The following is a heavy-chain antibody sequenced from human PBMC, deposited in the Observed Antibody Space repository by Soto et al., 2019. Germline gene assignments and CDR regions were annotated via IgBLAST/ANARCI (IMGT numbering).Heavy chain of an antibody. CDR1: GGSFSGYY. CDR3: ARGRPAFWRGYYMDY. J-gene: IGHJ4*02. V-gene: IGHV4-34*01. Sequence: SETLSLTCAVYGGSFSGYYWSWIRQPPGKGLEWIGEINHSGSTNYNPSLKSRVTISVDTSKNQFSLKLSSVTAADTAVYYCARGRPAFWRGYYMDYWGQGTLVTVSS. CDR2: INHSGST. D-gene: IGHD3-3*01.